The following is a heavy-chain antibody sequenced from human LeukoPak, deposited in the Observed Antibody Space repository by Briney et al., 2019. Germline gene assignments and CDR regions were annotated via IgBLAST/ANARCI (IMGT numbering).Heavy chain of an antibody. CDR1: GFTFSDYS. J-gene: IGHJ6*03. D-gene: IGHD6-25*01. CDR3: ARDGSGFYLYNYMDV. V-gene: IGHV3-21*01. CDR2: ISTVSTYT. Sequence: PGGSLSLSCAPSGFTFSDYSMNWVRQAPGKGLEWVASISTVSTYTFYADSVKGRFTISRDNVRNSLYLQMSSLGAEDTAVYYCARDGSGFYLYNYMDVWGKGTTVAVSS.